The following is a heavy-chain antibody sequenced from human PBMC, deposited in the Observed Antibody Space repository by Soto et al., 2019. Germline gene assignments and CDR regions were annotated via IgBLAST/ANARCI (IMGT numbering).Heavy chain of an antibody. V-gene: IGHV3-30-3*01. CDR2: ISYDGSNK. Sequence: GGSLRLSCAASGFTFSSYAMHWVRQAPGKGLEWVAVISYDGSNKYYADSVKGRFTISRDNSKNTLYLQMNSLRAEDTAVYYCARDPEYSSFRWGVGDDWGQGTLVTVSS. CDR1: GFTFSSYA. D-gene: IGHD6-6*01. J-gene: IGHJ4*02. CDR3: ARDPEYSSFRWGVGDD.